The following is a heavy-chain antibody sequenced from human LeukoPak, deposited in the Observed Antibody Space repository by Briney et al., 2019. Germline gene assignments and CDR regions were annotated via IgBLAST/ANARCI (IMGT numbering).Heavy chain of an antibody. D-gene: IGHD6-19*01. CDR1: GLTVSSNY. CDR2: IYCDGPT. V-gene: IGHV3-66*01. CDR3: VREGSSGWYEFWFDP. Sequence: GGSLRLSCAASGLTVSSNYMSWARHAPGKGLEWVSDIYCDGPTYYADSVKGRFIISRDNSKNTLYLQMNNVGAEDTAVYYCVREGSSGWYEFWFDPWGQGTLVTVSS. J-gene: IGHJ5*02.